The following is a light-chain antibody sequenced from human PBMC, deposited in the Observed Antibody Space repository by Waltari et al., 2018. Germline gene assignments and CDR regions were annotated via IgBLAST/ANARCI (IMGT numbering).Light chain of an antibody. V-gene: IGKV4-1*01. J-gene: IGKJ3*01. CDR2: WAS. Sequence: DIVMSQSPDSLAVSLGERATINCRSSQSIMYSPNNKNFLAWYQQKPGQSPKLLIYWASTRRSGVPDRFTGSWSGTDFTLTITSVQPEDVAIYYCQQYFITPFTFGPGTKVEIK. CDR1: QSIMYSPNNKNF. CDR3: QQYFITPFT.